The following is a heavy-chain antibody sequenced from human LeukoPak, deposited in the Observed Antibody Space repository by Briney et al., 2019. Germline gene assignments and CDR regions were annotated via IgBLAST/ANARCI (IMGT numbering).Heavy chain of an antibody. CDR1: GGSISTYY. V-gene: IGHV4-59*01. J-gene: IGHJ3*02. CDR2: IYNSEST. D-gene: IGHD3-22*01. CDR3: ARIYYDSGAYYRRAFDI. Sequence: SETLSLTCTVSGGSISTYYWSWIRQSPGKGLEWIAYIYNSESTNSNPSLKSRVTISVDTSKNQFSLRLSSVTAADTAVYYCARIYYDSGAYYRRAFDIWGQGTMVSVSS.